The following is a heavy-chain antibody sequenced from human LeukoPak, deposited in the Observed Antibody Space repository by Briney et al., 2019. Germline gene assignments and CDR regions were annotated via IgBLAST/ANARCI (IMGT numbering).Heavy chain of an antibody. V-gene: IGHV4-59*01. J-gene: IGHJ4*02. CDR1: GGSISTYY. CDR3: ARAEYYFDY. D-gene: IGHD3-10*01. CDR2: IYYSGST. Sequence: SETLSLTCTVSGGSISTYYGNWIRQPPGKGLEWIGYIYYSGSTNYNPSLKSRVTISVDTSKNQFSLKLSSVTAADTAVYYCARAEYYFDYWGQGTLVTVSS.